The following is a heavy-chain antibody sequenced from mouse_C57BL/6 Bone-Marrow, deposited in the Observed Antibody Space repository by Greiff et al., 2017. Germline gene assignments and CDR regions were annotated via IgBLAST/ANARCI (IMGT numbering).Heavy chain of an antibody. V-gene: IGHV1-69*01. Sequence: QVQLQQPGAELVMPGASVKLSCKASGYTFTSYWMHWVKQRPGQGLEWIGEIDPSDSYTNYNQKFKGKSTLTVDKSSSTAYMQLSSLTSEDSAVCYCAREDDGYYSAWFAYWGQGTLVTVSA. CDR2: IDPSDSYT. CDR3: AREDDGYYSAWFAY. CDR1: GYTFTSYW. D-gene: IGHD2-3*01. J-gene: IGHJ3*01.